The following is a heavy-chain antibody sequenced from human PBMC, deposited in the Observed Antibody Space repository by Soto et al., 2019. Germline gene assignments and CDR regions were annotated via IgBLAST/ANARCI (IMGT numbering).Heavy chain of an antibody. D-gene: IGHD3-3*01. J-gene: IGHJ6*02. CDR2: ISAYNGNT. CDR3: ARDDTIFGVDYYGMDV. Sequence: QVQLVQSGAEVKKPGASVKVSCKASGYTFTSYGISWVRQAPGQGLEWMGWISAYNGNTNYAQKLQGRVTMTTDTATSTAYMELRSLRSDDTAVYYCARDDTIFGVDYYGMDVWGQGTTVTVSS. CDR1: GYTFTSYG. V-gene: IGHV1-18*04.